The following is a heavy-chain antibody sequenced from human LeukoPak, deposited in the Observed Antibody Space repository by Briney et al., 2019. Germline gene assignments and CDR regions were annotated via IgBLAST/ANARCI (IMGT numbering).Heavy chain of an antibody. D-gene: IGHD6-6*01. CDR1: GYTVTSYY. J-gene: IGHJ4*02. Sequence: ASVKVSCKASGYTVTSYYVHWVRQTPGQGLEWMGILNPSGGSTSYAQKFQGRATLTRATSTSTVYMELSSLRSEDTAVYYCARGYSSSNFDYWGQGTLVTVSS. CDR2: LNPSGGST. CDR3: ARGYSSSNFDY. V-gene: IGHV1-46*01.